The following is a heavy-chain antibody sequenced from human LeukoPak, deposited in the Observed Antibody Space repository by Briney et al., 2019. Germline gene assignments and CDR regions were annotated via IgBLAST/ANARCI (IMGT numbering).Heavy chain of an antibody. CDR3: ARDQGHYGDFDY. CDR2: ITSSSNYI. D-gene: IGHD4-17*01. J-gene: IGHJ4*02. V-gene: IGHV3-21*01. CDR1: GFSFRSYS. Sequence: GGSLRLSCAASGFSFRSYSMNWVRQAPGKGLEWVSSITSSSNYIYYSDSVKGRFTISRDNPKNSLYLKMNSLRAEDTAVYYCARDQGHYGDFDYWGQGTLVTVSS.